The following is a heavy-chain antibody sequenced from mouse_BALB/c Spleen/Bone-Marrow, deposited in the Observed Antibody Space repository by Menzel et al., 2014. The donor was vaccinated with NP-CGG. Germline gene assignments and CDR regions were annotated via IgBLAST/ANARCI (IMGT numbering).Heavy chain of an antibody. V-gene: IGHV1-9*01. J-gene: IGHJ2*01. Sequence: VHLVESGAELMKPGASVKISCKATGYTFSSYWIEWVKQRPGHGLEWIGEILPGSGSTDYNEKFKGKATFTADTSSNTAYMQLSSLTSEDSAVYYCARLDGYFDYWGQGTTLTVSS. CDR1: GYTFSSYW. CDR2: ILPGSGST. D-gene: IGHD2-3*01. CDR3: ARLDGYFDY.